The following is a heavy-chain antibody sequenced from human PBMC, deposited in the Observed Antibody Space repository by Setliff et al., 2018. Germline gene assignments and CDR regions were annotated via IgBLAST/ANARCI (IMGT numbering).Heavy chain of an antibody. CDR1: GGTFSSYA. Sequence: GASVKVSCKASGGTFSSYAISWVRQAPGQGLEWMGGIIPIFGTANYAQKFQARVTMTTDESTSTAYMELSSLTSEDTAVYYCATDHMPASGTSALDIWGQGTVVTVSS. CDR3: ATDHMPASGTSALDI. D-gene: IGHD6-13*01. CDR2: IIPIFGTA. J-gene: IGHJ3*02. V-gene: IGHV1-69*05.